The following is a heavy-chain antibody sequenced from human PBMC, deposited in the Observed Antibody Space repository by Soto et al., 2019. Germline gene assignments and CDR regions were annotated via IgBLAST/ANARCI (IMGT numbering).Heavy chain of an antibody. CDR3: AQGWLLGEDY. Sequence: QVQLVQTGAEVKKPGASVKVSCKASGYTFTSYYMHWVRQAPGQGLECLGIINPSGGSTSYAQKFLGRVTVTRDTSTSTVYMELSSLRSEDTAVYYCAQGWLLGEDYWGQGTLVTVSS. V-gene: IGHV1-46*01. CDR1: GYTFTSYY. CDR2: INPSGGST. J-gene: IGHJ4*02. D-gene: IGHD3-22*01.